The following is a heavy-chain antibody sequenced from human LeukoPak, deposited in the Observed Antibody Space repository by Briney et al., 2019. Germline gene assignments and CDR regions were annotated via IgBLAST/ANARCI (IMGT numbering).Heavy chain of an antibody. CDR1: GFTFGTYA. D-gene: IGHD3-9*01. CDR2: IKEDGTYT. V-gene: IGHV3-74*01. J-gene: IGHJ4*02. Sequence: GGSLRLSCAASGFTFGTYAMHWVRQTPGEGLVWVSRIKEDGTYTSYADSVKGRFTISRDNARNTVFLQMNSLRAEDTAVYYCARDFDMGITPGDDFDFWGQGTLVTVSS. CDR3: ARDFDMGITPGDDFDF.